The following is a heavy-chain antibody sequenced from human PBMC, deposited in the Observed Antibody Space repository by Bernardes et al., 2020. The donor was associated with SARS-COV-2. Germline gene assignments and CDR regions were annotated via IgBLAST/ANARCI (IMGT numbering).Heavy chain of an antibody. Sequence: SETLSLTCAVYGYSISSAYYWGWIRQPPGNGLEWIGSMYHSGTTYYNPSLKSRVTISLDTSKNQFSLRLRTVTAADTAVYYCAREAGDSRSSLDYWGQGTLVTVSS. J-gene: IGHJ4*02. V-gene: IGHV4-38-2*02. CDR2: MYHSGTT. CDR1: GYSISSAYY. CDR3: AREAGDSRSSLDY. D-gene: IGHD6-6*01.